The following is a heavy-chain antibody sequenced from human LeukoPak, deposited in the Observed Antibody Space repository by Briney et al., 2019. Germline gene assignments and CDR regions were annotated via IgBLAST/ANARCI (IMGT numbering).Heavy chain of an antibody. CDR1: GGTFSSYA. J-gene: IGHJ4*02. Sequence: SVKVSCKASGGTFSSYAISWVRQAPGQGLEWMGGIIPIFGTTNYAQKFQGRVTITADESTSTAYMELGSLRPEDTAVYYCARDLQVGNGDCWGQGTLVTVSS. CDR2: IIPIFGTT. D-gene: IGHD1-26*01. CDR3: ARDLQVGNGDC. V-gene: IGHV1-69*13.